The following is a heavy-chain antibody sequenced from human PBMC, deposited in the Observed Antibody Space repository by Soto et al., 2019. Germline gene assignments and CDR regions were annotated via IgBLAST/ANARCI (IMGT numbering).Heavy chain of an antibody. CDR2: IYPGDSDT. D-gene: IGHD1-26*01. CDR3: ARRELHDAFDI. CDR1: GYSFTIYW. J-gene: IGHJ3*02. V-gene: IGHV5-51*01. Sequence: GESLKISCNGSGYSFTIYWIGWVRQMPGKGLEWMGIIYPGDSDTRYSPSFQGQVTISADKSISTAYLQWSSLKASDTAMYYCARRELHDAFDIWGQGTMVTVSS.